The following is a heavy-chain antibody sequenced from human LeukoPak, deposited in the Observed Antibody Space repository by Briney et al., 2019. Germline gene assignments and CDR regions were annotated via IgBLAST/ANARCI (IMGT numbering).Heavy chain of an antibody. CDR1: GFTFSSYA. D-gene: IGHD6-13*01. V-gene: IGHV3-13*01. CDR2: IGTAGDT. Sequence: TGGSLRLSCAASGFTFSSYAMSWVRQATGKGLEWVSAIGTAGDTYYPGSVKGRFTISRENAKNSLYLQMNSLRAGDTAVYYCARGTSSWYGPHAFDIWGQGTMVTVSS. J-gene: IGHJ3*02. CDR3: ARGTSSWYGPHAFDI.